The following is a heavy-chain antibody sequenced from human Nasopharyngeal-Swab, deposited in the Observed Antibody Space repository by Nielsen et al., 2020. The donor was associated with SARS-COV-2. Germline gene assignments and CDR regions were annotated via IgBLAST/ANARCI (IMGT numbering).Heavy chain of an antibody. J-gene: IGHJ6*02. D-gene: IGHD3-10*01. CDR1: GFTFSSYA. CDR2: ISYDGSNK. V-gene: IGHV3-30-3*01. Sequence: GESLKISCAASGFTFSSYAMHWVCQAPGKGLEWVAVISYDGSNKYYADSVKGRFTISRDNSKNTLYLQMNSLRAEDTAVYYCARAGSGSYYYGMDVWGQGTTVTVSS. CDR3: ARAGSGSYYYGMDV.